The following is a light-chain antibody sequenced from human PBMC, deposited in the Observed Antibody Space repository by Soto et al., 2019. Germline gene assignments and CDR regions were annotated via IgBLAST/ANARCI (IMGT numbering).Light chain of an antibody. J-gene: IGLJ1*01. CDR3: QSYGDSLSGYV. V-gene: IGLV1-40*01. CDR1: NSNIGAGYD. CDR2: GNS. Sequence: QSVLTQPPSVSGAPGQRVTISCTGSNSNIGAGYDVHWYQQLPGTAPKLLIYGNSNRPSGVPDRFSGSKSGTSGSLTITGLQAEDEADYYCQSYGDSLSGYVFGTGTRSPS.